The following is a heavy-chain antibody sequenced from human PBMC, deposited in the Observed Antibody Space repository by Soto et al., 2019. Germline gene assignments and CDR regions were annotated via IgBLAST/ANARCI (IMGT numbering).Heavy chain of an antibody. CDR1: SYTSTTYG. V-gene: IGHV1-18*01. J-gene: IGHJ5*02. Sequence: ASVKVSCTASSYTSTTYGITWVRQAPGQGLEWMGWIGVHSGNTNYAQKVQDRVTMTTDTSTNTAYMELRSLRSDDTAVYYCARWIRGNYHDSGRDRVQNFCDAWGQ. CDR3: ARWIRGNYHDSGRDRVQNFCDA. CDR2: IGVHSGNT. D-gene: IGHD3-10*01.